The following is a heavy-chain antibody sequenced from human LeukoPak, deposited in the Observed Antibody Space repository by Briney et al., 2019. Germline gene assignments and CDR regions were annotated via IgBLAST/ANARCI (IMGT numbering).Heavy chain of an antibody. J-gene: IGHJ6*03. D-gene: IGHD1-26*01. CDR1: GFTFSSYS. CDR3: AKDLYGSLVGATLAMDV. CDR2: ISSSSSTI. V-gene: IGHV3-48*01. Sequence: PGGSLRLSCAASGFTFSSYSMNWVRQAPGKGLEWVSYISSSSSTIYYADSVKGRFTISRDNAKNSLYLQMNSLRAEDTAVYYCAKDLYGSLVGATLAMDVWGKGTTVTVSS.